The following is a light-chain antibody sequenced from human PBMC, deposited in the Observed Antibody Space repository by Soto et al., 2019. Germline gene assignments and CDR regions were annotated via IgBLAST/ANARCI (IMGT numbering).Light chain of an antibody. J-gene: IGLJ1*01. CDR3: GAWDVSLDTVV. CDR1: SSNIGGNY. CDR2: NNK. V-gene: IGLV1-51*01. Sequence: QSVLTQPPSASAAPGQKVTISCSGSSSNIGGNYVSWYQVLPGTAPKLLIYNNKQRHSGIPDRFSGSKSGTSATLGITELQIGDEAEYYCGAWDVSLDTVVFGGGTKVTVL.